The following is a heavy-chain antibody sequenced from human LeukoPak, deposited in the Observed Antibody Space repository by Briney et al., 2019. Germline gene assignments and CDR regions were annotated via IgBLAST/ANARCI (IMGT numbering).Heavy chain of an antibody. CDR3: ARNMDV. V-gene: IGHV4-59*10. CDR1: GDSFSGYY. Sequence: SETLSLTCAVYGDSFSGYYWSWIRQPPGKGLEWIGRIYTSGSTNYNPSLKSRVTMSVDTSKNQFSLKLSSVTAADTAVYYCARNMDVWGKGTTVTVSS. CDR2: IYTSGST. J-gene: IGHJ6*03.